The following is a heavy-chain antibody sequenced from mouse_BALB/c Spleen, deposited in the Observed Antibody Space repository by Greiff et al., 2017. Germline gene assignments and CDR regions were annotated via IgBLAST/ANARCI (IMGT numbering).Heavy chain of an antibody. CDR1: GFTFSDYY. CDR2: ISDGGSYT. CDR3: ARYYDGSSRPYWYFDV. Sequence: EVMLVESGGGLVKPGGSLKLSCAASGFTFSDYYMYWVRQTPEKRLEWVATISDGGSYTYYPDSVKGRFTISRDNAKNNLYLQMSSLKSEDTAMYYCARYYDGSSRPYWYFDVWGAGTTVTVSS. V-gene: IGHV5-4*02. J-gene: IGHJ1*01. D-gene: IGHD1-1*01.